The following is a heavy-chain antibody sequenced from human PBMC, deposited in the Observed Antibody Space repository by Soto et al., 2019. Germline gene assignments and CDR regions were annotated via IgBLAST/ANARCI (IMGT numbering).Heavy chain of an antibody. Sequence: PSETLSLTCTVSGGSISSYYWSWLRQPPGKGLEWIGYIYYSGSTNYNPSLKSRVTISVDTSKNQFSLKLSSVTAADTAVYYCATVSDDFWSGPLLGMDVWGQGTTVTVSS. CDR3: ATVSDDFWSGPLLGMDV. CDR2: IYYSGST. CDR1: GGSISSYY. V-gene: IGHV4-59*01. J-gene: IGHJ6*02. D-gene: IGHD3-3*01.